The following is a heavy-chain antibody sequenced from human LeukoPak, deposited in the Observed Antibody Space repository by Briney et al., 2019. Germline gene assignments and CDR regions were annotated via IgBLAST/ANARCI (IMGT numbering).Heavy chain of an antibody. D-gene: IGHD2-21*02. V-gene: IGHV4-59*08. J-gene: IGHJ4*02. Sequence: PSETLSLTCAVYGGSLSGYYWNWIRQPPGRGLGWIGYIYYSGTTNYNPSLKSRVTISVDTSKNQFSLKLTSVTAADTAVYYCARSNYCGGDCYSWDYWGQGTLVTVSS. CDR2: IYYSGTT. CDR1: GGSLSGYY. CDR3: ARSNYCGGDCYSWDY.